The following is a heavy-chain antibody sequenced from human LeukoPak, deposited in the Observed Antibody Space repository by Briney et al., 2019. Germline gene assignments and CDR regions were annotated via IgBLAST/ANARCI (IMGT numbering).Heavy chain of an antibody. CDR1: GGSISSYY. CDR3: ARGRNYYYYGMDV. V-gene: IGHV4-34*01. CDR2: INHSGST. Sequence: PSETLSLTCTVSGGSISSYYWSWIRQPPGKGLEWIGEINHSGSTNYNPSLKSRVTISVDTSKNQFSLKLSSVTAADTAVYYCARGRNYYYYGMDVWGQGTTVTVSS. J-gene: IGHJ6*02.